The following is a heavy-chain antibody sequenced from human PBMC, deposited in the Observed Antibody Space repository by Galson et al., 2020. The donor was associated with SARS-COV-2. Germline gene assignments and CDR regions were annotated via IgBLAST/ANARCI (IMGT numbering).Heavy chain of an antibody. J-gene: IGHJ4*02. CDR1: GYSISSGYY. V-gene: IGHV4-38-2*01. CDR2: IHHSGYT. D-gene: IGHD1-26*01. CDR3: ARQAYSVPGYFDY. Sequence: SETLSLTCAASGYSISSGYYWGWIRQPPGKGLEWIATIHHSGYTYYNPSLKSRVTISVDRSKNQFSLKLNSVTAADAAVYYCARQAYSVPGYFDYWGQGTLVTVSS.